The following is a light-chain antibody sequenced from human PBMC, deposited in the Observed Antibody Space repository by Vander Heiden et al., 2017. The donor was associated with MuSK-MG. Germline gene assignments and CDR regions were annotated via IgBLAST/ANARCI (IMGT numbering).Light chain of an antibody. V-gene: IGLV2-14*03. J-gene: IGLJ3*02. CDR2: DVS. Sequence: QSALTQPASVSGSPGQSNTISCTGTSSDVGAYNFVTWYQQHTGKAPQLIINDVSNRPSGISNRFSGSKSGNTATLTISGLQAEDEGDYYCASYSTSPAWVFGGGTKVTVL. CDR1: SSDVGAYNF. CDR3: ASYSTSPAWV.